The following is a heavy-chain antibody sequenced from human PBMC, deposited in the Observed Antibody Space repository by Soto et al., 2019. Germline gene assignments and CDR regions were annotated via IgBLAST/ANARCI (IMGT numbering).Heavy chain of an antibody. CDR2: INPSGGST. CDR1: GYTFTSYY. J-gene: IGHJ4*02. V-gene: IGHV1-46*01. D-gene: IGHD1-26*01. CDR3: AREGGSYSLDY. Sequence: QVQLVQSGAEVKKPGASVKVSCKASGYTFTSYYMHWVRQAPGQGLEWMGIINPSGGSTSYAQKFQGRLTMTRDTTTSTVYMELSSLRSEDTAVYYCAREGGSYSLDYWGQGTLVTVSS.